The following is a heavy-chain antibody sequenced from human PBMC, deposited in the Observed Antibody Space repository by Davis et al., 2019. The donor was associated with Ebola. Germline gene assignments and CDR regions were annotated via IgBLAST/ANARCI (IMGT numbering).Heavy chain of an antibody. D-gene: IGHD5-24*01. J-gene: IGHJ4*02. V-gene: IGHV4-59*02. CDR2: IYYRGST. CDR3: AREGAGGDGYNRGYYFDY. Sequence: MPSETLSLTCTVSGGSVSNYYWSWIRQPPGKGLEWIGYIYYRGSTNYNPSLKSRVTISVDTSKNQFSLKLSSVTAADTAVYYCAREGAGGDGYNRGYYFDYWGQGTLVTVSS. CDR1: GGSVSNYY.